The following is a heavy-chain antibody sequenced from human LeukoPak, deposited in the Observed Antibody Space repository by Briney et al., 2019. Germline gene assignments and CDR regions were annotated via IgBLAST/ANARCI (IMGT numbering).Heavy chain of an antibody. Sequence: GASVKVSCKASGYTFTSYGISWVRQAPGQGLEWMGWISAYNGNTNYAQKLQGRVTMTTDTSTSTAYMEPRSLRSDDTAVYYCARKGYYDSSGYYSEWFDYWGQGTLVTVSS. J-gene: IGHJ4*02. CDR2: ISAYNGNT. CDR1: GYTFTSYG. CDR3: ARKGYYDSSGYYSEWFDY. D-gene: IGHD3-22*01. V-gene: IGHV1-18*01.